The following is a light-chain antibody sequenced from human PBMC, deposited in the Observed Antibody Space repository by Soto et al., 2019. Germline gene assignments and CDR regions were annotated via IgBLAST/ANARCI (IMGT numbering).Light chain of an antibody. CDR3: GTWDSSLSVVI. CDR1: SSNIGNNF. V-gene: IGLV1-51*01. Sequence: QSALTQPPSVSAAPGQKVNIACSGSSSNIGNNFVSWDQQLPGTAPRPLINDNNNRPSGIPDRFSGTQSGTSATMAITGLQAGDEADYFCGTWDSSLSVVIFGGGTKVTVL. CDR2: DNN. J-gene: IGLJ2*01.